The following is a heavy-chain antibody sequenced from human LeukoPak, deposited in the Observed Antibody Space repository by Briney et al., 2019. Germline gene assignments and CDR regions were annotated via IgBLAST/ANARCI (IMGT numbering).Heavy chain of an antibody. D-gene: IGHD3-10*01. CDR1: GFTFSSYD. Sequence: GGSLRLSCAASGFTFSSYDMHWVRQATGKGLEWVSAIGTAGDTYYPGSVKGRFTISRENVKNSLYLQMNRLTTGDTAVYYCARGLGGVRGVDYVFDIWGQGTMVTVSS. V-gene: IGHV3-13*04. CDR3: ARGLGGVRGVDYVFDI. J-gene: IGHJ3*02. CDR2: IGTAGDT.